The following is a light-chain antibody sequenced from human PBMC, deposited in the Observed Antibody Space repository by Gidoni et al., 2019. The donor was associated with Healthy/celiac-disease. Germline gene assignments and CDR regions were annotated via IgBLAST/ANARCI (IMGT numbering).Light chain of an antibody. J-gene: IGKJ2*01. CDR2: GAS. Sequence: DTVLTQSPGTLSLSPGERATLSCSASQSVSSSYLAWYQQKPGQAPRLLIYGASRRATGIPARFSGIGSGTDFTLTISRLEPEDFAVYYCQQYGSSSYTFGQXTKLEIK. CDR1: QSVSSSY. V-gene: IGKV3-20*01. CDR3: QQYGSSSYT.